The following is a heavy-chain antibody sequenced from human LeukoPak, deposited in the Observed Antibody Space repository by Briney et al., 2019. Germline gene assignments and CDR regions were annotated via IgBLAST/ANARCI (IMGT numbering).Heavy chain of an antibody. J-gene: IGHJ4*02. CDR2: IRSKAYGGTT. D-gene: IGHD3-16*02. Sequence: GGSLRLSCTASGFTFGDYAMSWVRQAPGKGLEWVGFIRSKAYGGTTEYAASVKGGFTISRDDSKSIAYLQMNSLKTEDTAVYYCTREERRLGELSLAYWGQGTLVTVSS. V-gene: IGHV3-49*04. CDR3: TREERRLGELSLAY. CDR1: GFTFGDYA.